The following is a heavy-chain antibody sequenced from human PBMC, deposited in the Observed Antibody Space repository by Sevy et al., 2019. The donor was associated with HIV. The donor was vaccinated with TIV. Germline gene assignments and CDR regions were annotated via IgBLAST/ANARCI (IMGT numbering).Heavy chain of an antibody. Sequence: SETLSLTCTVSGDSINNGNHWWSWVRQPAGKGLEWIGCIYRSGRSIMYNPSLERRVTISVDTSKNQFSLKVTSVIAADTAIYYCARDGIRRDYWHGLDVWGQGTTVTVSS. D-gene: IGHD2-8*02. V-gene: IGHV4-61*02. CDR2: IYRSGRSI. CDR3: ARDGIRRDYWHGLDV. CDR1: GDSINNGNHW. J-gene: IGHJ6*02.